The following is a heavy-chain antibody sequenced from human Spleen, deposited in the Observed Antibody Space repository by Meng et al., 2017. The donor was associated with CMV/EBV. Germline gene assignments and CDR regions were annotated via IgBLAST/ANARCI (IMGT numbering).Heavy chain of an antibody. V-gene: IGHV1-8*02. CDR3: ASVVVVVAATRDYYYYGMDV. D-gene: IGHD2-15*01. Sequence: ASVKVSCKTSGYTFMGYYMHWVRQPPGQGLEWMGWINPNSGDTDYAQKFQGRVTMTRHTSISTAYMELSSLRSEDTAVYYCASVVVVVAATRDYYYYGMDVWGQGTTVTVSS. CDR1: GYTFMGYY. CDR2: INPNSGDT. J-gene: IGHJ6*02.